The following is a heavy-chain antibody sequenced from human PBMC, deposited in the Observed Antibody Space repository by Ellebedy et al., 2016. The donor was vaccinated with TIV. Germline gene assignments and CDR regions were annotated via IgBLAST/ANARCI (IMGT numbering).Heavy chain of an antibody. Sequence: GGSLRLSCAASGFTFSSYWMSWVRQAPGKGLEWVAFVRHNGRDKYYAESVKGRFTISRDNSRSTVYLEMNSLRDEDTAVYHCAKDYGGDFALGPEYWGQGVLVTVSS. D-gene: IGHD2-21*02. CDR1: GFTFSSYW. CDR3: AKDYGGDFALGPEY. CDR2: VRHNGRDK. J-gene: IGHJ4*02. V-gene: IGHV3-30*02.